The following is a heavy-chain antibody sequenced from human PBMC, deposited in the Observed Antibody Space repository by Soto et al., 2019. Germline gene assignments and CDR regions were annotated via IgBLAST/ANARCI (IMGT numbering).Heavy chain of an antibody. V-gene: IGHV4-34*01. Sequence: QVQLPQWGAGLLKPSETLSLTCAVYGGSFSGYYWCWIRQPPGKGLERIGEINHSGSTNYNPSLKSRVPISGDTSKNQFSLKLSSVTAAETAVYYCARVGGILVTFWYYYYGMDVWGQGTTVTVSS. J-gene: IGHJ6*02. CDR2: INHSGST. D-gene: IGHD2-21*02. CDR3: ARVGGILVTFWYYYYGMDV. CDR1: GGSFSGYY.